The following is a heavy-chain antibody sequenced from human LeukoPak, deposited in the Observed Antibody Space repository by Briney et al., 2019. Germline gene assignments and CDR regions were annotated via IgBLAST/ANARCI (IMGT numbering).Heavy chain of an antibody. V-gene: IGHV1-18*01. D-gene: IGHD3-10*01. CDR1: GYTFTSYG. Sequence: GASVKVSCKASGYTFTSYGISWVRQAPGQGLEWMGWISAYNGNTNYAQKLQGRVTMTTDTSTSTAYMELRSLGSDDTAVYYCARVGEYYGSGSYYRGDYFDYWGQGTLVTVSS. CDR2: ISAYNGNT. J-gene: IGHJ4*02. CDR3: ARVGEYYGSGSYYRGDYFDY.